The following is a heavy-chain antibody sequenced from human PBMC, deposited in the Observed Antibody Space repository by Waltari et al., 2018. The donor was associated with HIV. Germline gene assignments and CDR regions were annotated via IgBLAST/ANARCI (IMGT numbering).Heavy chain of an antibody. CDR1: GYRSTNYW. D-gene: IGHD3-10*01. V-gene: IGHV5-10-1*01. J-gene: IGHJ4*02. CDR2: IDLSDSYT. Sequence: EVQLVQSGAEVKKSGASLRISCKTSGYRSTNYWISWVRQMHGKGREWMGRIDLSDSYTNYSPSFQGHVTISVDKSISTAFLQWSSLKASDTAIYYCARQWSSGSYFDYWGQGTLVTVSS. CDR3: ARQWSSGSYFDY.